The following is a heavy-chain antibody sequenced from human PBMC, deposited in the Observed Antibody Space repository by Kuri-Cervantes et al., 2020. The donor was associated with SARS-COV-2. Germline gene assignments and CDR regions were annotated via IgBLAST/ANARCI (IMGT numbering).Heavy chain of an antibody. Sequence: SETLSLTCTVSGGSISSYYWSWIRQPPGKGLEWIGYIYYSGSTNYNPSLKSRVTISVDTSKNQFSLKLSSVTAADTAVYYCARGVPGFWGPGTLVTAPQ. CDR2: IYYSGST. D-gene: IGHD5/OR15-5a*01. CDR1: GGSISSYY. V-gene: IGHV4-59*12. J-gene: IGHJ4*02. CDR3: ARGVPGF.